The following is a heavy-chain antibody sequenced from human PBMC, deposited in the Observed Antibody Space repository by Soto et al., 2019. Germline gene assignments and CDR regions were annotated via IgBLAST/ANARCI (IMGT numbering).Heavy chain of an antibody. D-gene: IGHD3-9*01. V-gene: IGHV4-30-4*01. CDR2: IYNGGRT. CDR3: ARAPVGFDTISYFDY. J-gene: IGHJ4*02. CDR1: GDSVSSVGFH. Sequence: PSETLSLTCTVSGDSVSSVGFHWAWLRRPPGKGLEWIGYIYNGGRTYYRPSLESRMPLSLDATRHHYSLRLASLTAADTSVYFCARAPVGFDTISYFDYWGQGKLVTVTA.